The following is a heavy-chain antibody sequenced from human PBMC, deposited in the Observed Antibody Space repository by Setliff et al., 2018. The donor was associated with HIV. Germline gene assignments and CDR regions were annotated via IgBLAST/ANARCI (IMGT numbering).Heavy chain of an antibody. J-gene: IGHJ5*02. V-gene: IGHV1-18*01. CDR3: ARGYCGGGICYSPNWLDP. CDR1: GYTFSSYG. D-gene: IGHD2-15*01. Sequence: ASVKVSCKASGYTFSSYGISWVRQAPGQGLEWMGWISASNGYTDYAQKSRDRVTLTTDTSTSTAYMELRSLTSDDTAVYYCARGYCGGGICYSPNWLDPWGQGTLVTVS. CDR2: ISASNGYT.